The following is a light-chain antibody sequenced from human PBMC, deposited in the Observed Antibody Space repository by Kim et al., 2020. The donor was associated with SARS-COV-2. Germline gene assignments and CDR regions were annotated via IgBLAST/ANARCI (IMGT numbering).Light chain of an antibody. V-gene: IGLV3-19*01. CDR3: NSRDSSGSRLV. J-gene: IGLJ3*02. CDR1: SLRNYY. CDR2: AKT. Sequence: SSELTQDPAVSVALGQTVRITCQGDSLRNYYASWYQQKPGQAPLLVIYAKTNRPSGIPDRFSGSSSGNTASLTITGAQAEDEADYYCNSRDSSGSRLVFGGGTQLTVL.